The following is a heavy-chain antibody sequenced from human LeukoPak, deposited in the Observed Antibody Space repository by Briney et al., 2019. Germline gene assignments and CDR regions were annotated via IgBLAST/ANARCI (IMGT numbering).Heavy chain of an antibody. D-gene: IGHD4-17*01. CDR3: AKANYYGDCGYPDV. CDR2: IGSGHHT. Sequence: GGSLRLSCTASGFTFPNYAIMWVRQAPGKGLEWVSGIGSGHHTYYADSVRGRFTISRDNSESTVYLQMNKLRPEDTGLYFCAKANYYGDCGYPDVWGEGAAVTVSS. J-gene: IGHJ6*04. CDR1: GFTFPNYA. V-gene: IGHV3-23*01.